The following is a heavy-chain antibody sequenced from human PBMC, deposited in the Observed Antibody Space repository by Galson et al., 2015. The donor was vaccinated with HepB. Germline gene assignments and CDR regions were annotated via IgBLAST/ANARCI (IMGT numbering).Heavy chain of an antibody. J-gene: IGHJ6*02. CDR3: AKSRGSYYYGLDV. Sequence: SLRLSCAASGFTFDDFAMHWVRQAPGKGLQWVSGITWNSGTIDYADSVKGRFTISRDNAKSSVYLQMNSLRDEDTALYYCAKSRGSYYYGLDVWGQGTRVTVSS. V-gene: IGHV3-9*01. CDR2: ITWNSGTI. CDR1: GFTFDDFA. D-gene: IGHD3-16*01.